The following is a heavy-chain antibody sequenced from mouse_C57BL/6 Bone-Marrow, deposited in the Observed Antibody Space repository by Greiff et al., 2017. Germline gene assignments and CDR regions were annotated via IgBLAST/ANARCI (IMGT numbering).Heavy chain of an antibody. Sequence: QVHVKQSGPELVKPGASVKLSCKASGYTFTSYDINWVKQRPGQGLEWIGWIYPRDGSTKYNEKFKGKATLTVDTSSSTAYMELHSLTSEDAAVYFCAREDYYGTPAWFAYWGQGTLVTVSA. CDR3: AREDYYGTPAWFAY. J-gene: IGHJ3*01. V-gene: IGHV1-85*01. CDR1: GYTFTSYD. CDR2: IYPRDGST. D-gene: IGHD1-1*01.